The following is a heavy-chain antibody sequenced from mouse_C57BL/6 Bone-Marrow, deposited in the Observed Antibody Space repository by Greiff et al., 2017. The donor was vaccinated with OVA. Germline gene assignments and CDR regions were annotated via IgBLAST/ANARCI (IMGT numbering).Heavy chain of an antibody. V-gene: IGHV1-64*01. CDR2: IHPNSGST. CDR3: ASSNWDRRGAMDY. Sequence: QVQLQQPGAELVKPGASVKLSCKASGYTFTSYWMHWVKQRPGQGLEWIGMIHPNSGSTNYNEKFKSKATLTVDKSSSTAYMQLSSLTSEDSAVYYCASSNWDRRGAMDYWGQGTSVTVSS. D-gene: IGHD4-1*01. CDR1: GYTFTSYW. J-gene: IGHJ4*01.